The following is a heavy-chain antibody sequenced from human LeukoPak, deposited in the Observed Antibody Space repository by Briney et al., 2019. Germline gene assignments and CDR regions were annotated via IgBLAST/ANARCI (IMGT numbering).Heavy chain of an antibody. J-gene: IGHJ4*01. Sequence: QPGGSLRLSCAVSGFTFISYGMQWVRQAPGKGLAWVSRINTDGSSTTYADSEKGRFTISRDNAKNTLYLQMNSLRAEDTAVYYCARELPREVTLDYWGQGTLVTVSS. V-gene: IGHV3-74*01. CDR2: INTDGSST. CDR1: GFTFISYG. D-gene: IGHD2-21*02. CDR3: ARELPREVTLDY.